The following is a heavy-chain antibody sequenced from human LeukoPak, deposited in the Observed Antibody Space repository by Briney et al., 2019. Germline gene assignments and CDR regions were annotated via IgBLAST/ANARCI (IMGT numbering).Heavy chain of an antibody. J-gene: IGHJ4*02. CDR3: AKDNAQWPRVFDF. V-gene: IGHV3-23*01. CDR1: GFSLSYYA. Sequence: PGGSLRLSCAASGFSLSYYAMSWVRQAPGKGLEWVSGMSGSGATAYYADSVKGRFTISRDNSDNTVYLQMSSLSAEDTAVYYCAKDNAQWPRVFDFWGQGTLVTVSS. CDR2: MSGSGATA. D-gene: IGHD6-19*01.